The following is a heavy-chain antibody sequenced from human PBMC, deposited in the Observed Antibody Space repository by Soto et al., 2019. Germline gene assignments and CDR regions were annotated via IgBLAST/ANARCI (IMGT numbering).Heavy chain of an antibody. CDR2: INPHGVST. Sequence: QVHVVQSGAEMKSPGASVKVSCKAPADTFTSYYLNWVRQAPGQGLAWRGVINPHGVSTKFAQKCQGRVTMTRGTSRIIVCMELRSLRSADMAVYYCARSSGGNCGIIIEGPKWFGSCGQGTLVTVAS. D-gene: IGHD2-21*01. CDR1: ADTFTSYY. V-gene: IGHV1-46*01. CDR3: ARSSGGNCGIIIEGPKWFGS. J-gene: IGHJ5*02.